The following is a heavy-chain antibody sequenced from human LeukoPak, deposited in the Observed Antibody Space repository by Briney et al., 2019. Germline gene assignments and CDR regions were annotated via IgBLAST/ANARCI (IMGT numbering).Heavy chain of an antibody. J-gene: IGHJ4*02. CDR1: GYSFTNYW. V-gene: IGHV5-51*01. D-gene: IGHD1/OR15-1a*01. CDR2: INPGDSET. Sequence: GESLKISCKGSGYSFTNYWIGWVRQMPGKGLEWMGIINPGDSETTYSPSFQGQVTISADRSISTAYLQWSSLKASDTALYYCARRQGTIRKVDYWGQGTLVTVSS. CDR3: ARRQGTIRKVDY.